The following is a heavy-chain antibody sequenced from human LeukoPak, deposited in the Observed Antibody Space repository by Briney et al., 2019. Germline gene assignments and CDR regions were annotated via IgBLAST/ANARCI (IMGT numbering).Heavy chain of an antibody. D-gene: IGHD6-13*01. V-gene: IGHV4-39*01. CDR1: GESFSGYH. Sequence: SETLSLTCAVYGESFSGYHWSWIRQPPGKGLEWIGSIYYSGSTYYNPSLKSRVTISVDTSKNQFSLKLSSVTAADTAVYYCARHVSSSWYDYWGQGTLVTVSS. J-gene: IGHJ4*02. CDR2: IYYSGST. CDR3: ARHVSSSWYDY.